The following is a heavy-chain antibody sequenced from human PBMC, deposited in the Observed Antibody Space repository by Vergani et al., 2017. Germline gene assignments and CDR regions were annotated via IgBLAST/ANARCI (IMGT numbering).Heavy chain of an antibody. CDR1: GGSISSYY. Sequence: QVQLQESGPGLVKPSETLSLTCTVSGGSISSYYWSWIRQPPGKGLEWIGYIYYSGSTNYNPSLKSRVTISVDTSKNQFSLKLSSVTAADTAVYYCARLQILSSFSPSSYTNYYYGMDVWGQGTTVTVSS. CDR2: IYYSGST. V-gene: IGHV4-59*01. D-gene: IGHD2/OR15-2a*01. CDR3: ARLQILSSFSPSSYTNYYYGMDV. J-gene: IGHJ6*02.